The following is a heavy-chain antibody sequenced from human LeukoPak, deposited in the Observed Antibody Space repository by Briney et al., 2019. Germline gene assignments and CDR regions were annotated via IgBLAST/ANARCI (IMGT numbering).Heavy chain of an antibody. CDR3: TRDALLHPGDDY. CDR1: GFTFSRFW. CDR2: IKQDGSEK. J-gene: IGHJ4*02. Sequence: PGGSVRLSCAASGFTFSRFWMTWVRQAPGKGLEWVANIKQDGSEKYYVDSVKGRFTVSRDNAKNSLYLQMNSLRAEDTAVYFCTRDALLHPGDDYWGQGTLVTVSS. D-gene: IGHD3-3*01. V-gene: IGHV3-7*04.